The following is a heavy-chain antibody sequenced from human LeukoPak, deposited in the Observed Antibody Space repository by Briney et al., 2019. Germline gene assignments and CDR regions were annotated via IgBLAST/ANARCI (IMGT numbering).Heavy chain of an antibody. V-gene: IGHV3-21*01. Sequence: GGSLRLSCAASGFTFSSYSMNWVRQAPGKGLEWVSSISGSSSYIYYADSVKGRFTISRDNAKNSLYLQMNSLRAEDTAVYYCARDYLGGATTFDYWGQGTLVTVSS. CDR3: ARDYLGGATTFDY. D-gene: IGHD1-26*01. J-gene: IGHJ4*02. CDR2: ISGSSSYI. CDR1: GFTFSSYS.